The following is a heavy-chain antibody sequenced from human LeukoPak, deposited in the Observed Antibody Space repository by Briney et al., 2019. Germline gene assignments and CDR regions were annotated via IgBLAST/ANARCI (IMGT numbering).Heavy chain of an antibody. J-gene: IGHJ5*02. D-gene: IGHD6-19*01. Sequence: GGSLRLSCAASGFTFSSYWMSWVRQAPGKGLEWVANIKQDGSEKYYVDSVKGRFTISRDNAKNSLYLQMNSLRAEDTAVYYCAKALGSYSSGWDTWGQGTLVTVSS. CDR1: GFTFSSYW. CDR3: AKALGSYSSGWDT. V-gene: IGHV3-7*03. CDR2: IKQDGSEK.